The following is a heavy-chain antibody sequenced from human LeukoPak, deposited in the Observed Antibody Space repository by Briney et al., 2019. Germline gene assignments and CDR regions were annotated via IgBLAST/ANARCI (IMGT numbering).Heavy chain of an antibody. J-gene: IGHJ5*02. CDR1: GYTFTGYY. V-gene: IGHV1-2*02. D-gene: IGHD2-2*01. Sequence: ASVKVSCKASGYTFTGYYMYWVRQAPGQGLEWMGWINPNSGGTNYAQKFQGRVTMTRDTSISTAYMELSRLRSDDTAVYYCARTPIVVVPAAIYGAETNWFDPWGQGTLVTVSS. CDR2: INPNSGGT. CDR3: ARTPIVVVPAAIYGAETNWFDP.